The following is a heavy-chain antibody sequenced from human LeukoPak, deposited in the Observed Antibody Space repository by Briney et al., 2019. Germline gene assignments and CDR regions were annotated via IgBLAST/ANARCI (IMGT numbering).Heavy chain of an antibody. V-gene: IGHV1-46*01. CDR1: GYTFSTYY. D-gene: IGHD3-10*01. CDR3: ARDIITMFRGAPGGY. J-gene: IGHJ4*02. CDR2: INPSGGST. Sequence: ASVKVSCKTSGYTFSTYYMHWVRQAPGQGLEWMGIINPSGGSTSYAQKFQGRVTMTRDTSTTTVYMELSSLRPEDTAVYYCARDIITMFRGAPGGYWGQGTLVIVSS.